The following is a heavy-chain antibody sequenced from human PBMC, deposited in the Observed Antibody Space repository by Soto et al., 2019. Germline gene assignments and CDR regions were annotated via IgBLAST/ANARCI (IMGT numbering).Heavy chain of an antibody. D-gene: IGHD6-13*01. J-gene: IGHJ5*02. CDR2: IYYSGNT. CDR1: GGSISSNY. CDR3: ERDQYSSRWFIRRGGGWFEP. Sequence: XETLSLTCTVSGGSISSNYWSWIRQPPGKGLEWIGYIYYSGNTNYNPSLKSRVTISVDTSKNQFSLKLSSVTAADTAVYYCERDQYSSRWFIRRGGGWFEPWGQGTLVTVSS. V-gene: IGHV4-59*01.